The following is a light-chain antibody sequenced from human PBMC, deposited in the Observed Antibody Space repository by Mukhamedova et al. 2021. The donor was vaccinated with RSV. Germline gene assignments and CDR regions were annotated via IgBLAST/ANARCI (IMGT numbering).Light chain of an antibody. Sequence: HGEAPRLLIYGASSRATGIPDRFSGSGSGTDFTLTISRLEPEDFAVYYCQQYGSLFGQGTKVEIK. J-gene: IGKJ1*01. CDR3: QQYGSL. V-gene: IGKV3-20*01. CDR2: GAS.